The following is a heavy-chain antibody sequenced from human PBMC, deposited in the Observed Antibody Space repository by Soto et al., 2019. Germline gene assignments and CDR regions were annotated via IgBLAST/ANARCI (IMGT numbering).Heavy chain of an antibody. D-gene: IGHD3-9*01. CDR1: GGSISSHY. CDR2: IYHSGST. CDR3: ASASFEFRGYFDY. V-gene: IGHV4-59*11. J-gene: IGHJ4*02. Sequence: SETLSLTCTVSGGSISSHYWSWIRQPPGKGLEWIGEIYHSGSTNYNPSLKSRVTISVDTSKNQFSLKLSSVTAADTAVYYCASASFEFRGYFDYWGQGTLVTVSS.